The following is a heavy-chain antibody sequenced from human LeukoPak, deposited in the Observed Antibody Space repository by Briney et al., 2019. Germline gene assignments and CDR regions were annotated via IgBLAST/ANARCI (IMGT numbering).Heavy chain of an antibody. V-gene: IGHV4-4*09. Sequence: SETLCLSCAVSGGSVTSFYWSWVRQPPGKGLEWIGYIYNSENTKYNSSLESRVTMSVDTSKNQLFLKLSSVTAADTAVYYCARFHSGPSGWYVLWYFDLWGRGTLVTVSS. CDR2: IYNSENT. D-gene: IGHD6-19*01. CDR3: ARFHSGPSGWYVLWYFDL. J-gene: IGHJ2*01. CDR1: GGSVTSFY.